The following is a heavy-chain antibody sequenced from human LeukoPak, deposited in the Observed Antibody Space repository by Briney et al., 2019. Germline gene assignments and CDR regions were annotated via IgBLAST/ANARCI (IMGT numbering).Heavy chain of an antibody. CDR1: GFTFSSYW. CDR2: INQHGSEK. V-gene: IGHV3-7*01. J-gene: IGHJ4*02. CDR3: ARDPSSLRDSYDY. Sequence: GGSLRLSCAASGFTFSSYWMSWVRQVPGKGLEWVANINQHGSEKYYVDSVKGRFTISRDNAKNSLYLQMNSLRAEDTAVYYCARDPSSLRDSYDYWGQGTLVTVSS.